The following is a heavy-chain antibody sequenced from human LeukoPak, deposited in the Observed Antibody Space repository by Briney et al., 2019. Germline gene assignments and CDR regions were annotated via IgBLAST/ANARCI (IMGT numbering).Heavy chain of an antibody. CDR2: INPSGGST. V-gene: IGHV1-46*01. J-gene: IGHJ5*02. Sequence: ASVKVSCKASGYTFTSYYMHWVRQAPGQGLEWMGIINPSGGSTSYAQKFQGRVTMTRDTSTSTVYMELSRMRSEDTAVYYCAATTGNWFDPWGQGTLVTVSS. CDR3: AATTGNWFDP. CDR1: GYTFTSYY. D-gene: IGHD5-24*01.